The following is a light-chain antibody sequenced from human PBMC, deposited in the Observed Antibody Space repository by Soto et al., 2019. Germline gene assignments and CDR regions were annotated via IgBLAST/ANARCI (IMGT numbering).Light chain of an antibody. CDR3: QSYDSSREAVV. CDR2: GNS. CDR1: SSNIGAGYD. J-gene: IGLJ2*01. V-gene: IGLV1-40*01. Sequence: QSVLTQPPSVSGAPGQRVTISCTGSSSNIGAGYDVHWYQQLPGTAPKLLIYGNSNRPSGVPDRFSGSKSGTSASLAITGLQAEDEADYYCQSYDSSREAVVFGGGTQLTVL.